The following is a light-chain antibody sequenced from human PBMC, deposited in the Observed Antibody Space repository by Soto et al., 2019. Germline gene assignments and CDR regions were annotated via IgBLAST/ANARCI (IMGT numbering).Light chain of an antibody. J-gene: IGKJ4*01. CDR2: EAS. CDR3: QQSHSTPLT. V-gene: IGKV1-39*01. CDR1: QSISSY. Sequence: DIQMTQSPSSLSASVGDRVTITCRASQSISSYLNWYQQKPGKAPKLLIYEASTLQSGVPSRFSGSESGTDFTLTISSLQPEDFATYYCQQSHSTPLTFGGGTKVDIK.